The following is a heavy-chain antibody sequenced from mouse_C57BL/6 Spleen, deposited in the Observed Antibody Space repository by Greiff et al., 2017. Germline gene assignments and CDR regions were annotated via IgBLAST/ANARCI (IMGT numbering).Heavy chain of an antibody. J-gene: IGHJ1*03. CDR3: ARLRGSGYFDV. V-gene: IGHV1-82*01. CDR2: IYPGDGDT. D-gene: IGHD1-1*01. Sequence: QVQLKESGPELVKPGASVKISCKASGYAFSSSWMNWVKQRPGKGLEWIGRIYPGDGDTNYNGKFKGKATLTADKSSSTAYMQLSSLTSEDSAVYFCARLRGSGYFDVWGTGTTVTVSS. CDR1: GYAFSSSW.